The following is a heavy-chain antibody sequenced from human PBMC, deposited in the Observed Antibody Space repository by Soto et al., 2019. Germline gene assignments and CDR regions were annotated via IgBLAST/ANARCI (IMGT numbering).Heavy chain of an antibody. CDR3: ARQDCSSTSCYVVYYYYRMDV. J-gene: IGHJ6*02. D-gene: IGHD2-2*01. CDR2: IDPSDSYT. CDR1: GYSFTSYW. Sequence: RGESLKISCKGSGYSFTSYWISWVRQMPGKGLEWMGRIDPSDSYTNYSPSFQGHVTISADKSISTAYLQWSSLKASDTAMYYCARQDCSSTSCYVVYYYYRMDVWGQGTTVIASS. V-gene: IGHV5-10-1*01.